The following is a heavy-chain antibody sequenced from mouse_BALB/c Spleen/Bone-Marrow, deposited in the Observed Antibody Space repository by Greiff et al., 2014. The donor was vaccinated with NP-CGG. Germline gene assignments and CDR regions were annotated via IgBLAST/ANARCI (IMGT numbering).Heavy chain of an antibody. D-gene: IGHD3-1*01. Sequence: VKLVESGPGLVQPSQSLSITCTVSGFSLTTYGVHWVRQSPGKGLEWLGVIWTGGSTDYNAAFISRLTIGKDNSKSQVFFEMNSLQANDTAIYYCARNHRGYYFDYWGQGTALTVSS. CDR2: IWTGGST. J-gene: IGHJ2*01. V-gene: IGHV2-2*02. CDR3: ARNHRGYYFDY. CDR1: GFSLTTYG.